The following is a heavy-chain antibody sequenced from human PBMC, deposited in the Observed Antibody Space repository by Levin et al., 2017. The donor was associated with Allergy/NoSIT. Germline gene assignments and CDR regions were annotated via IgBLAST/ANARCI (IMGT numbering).Heavy chain of an antibody. J-gene: IGHJ4*02. CDR3: ARVRIAVAGAYYFDY. Sequence: GSLRLSCTVSGGSISSYYWSWIRQPPGKGLEWIGYIYYSGSTNYNPSLKSRVTISVDTSKNQFSLKLSSVTAADTAVYYCARVRIAVAGAYYFDYWGQGTLVTVSS. D-gene: IGHD6-19*01. CDR2: IYYSGST. V-gene: IGHV4-59*01. CDR1: GGSISSYY.